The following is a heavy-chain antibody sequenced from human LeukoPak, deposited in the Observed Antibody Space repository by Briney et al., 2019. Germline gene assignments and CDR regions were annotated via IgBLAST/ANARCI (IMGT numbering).Heavy chain of an antibody. D-gene: IGHD3-22*01. CDR1: GITLSNYG. V-gene: IGHV3-23*01. J-gene: IGHJ4*02. CDR3: AKRGVVIRVILVGFHKEAYYFDS. CDR2: IIDSGGST. Sequence: GGSLRLSCAVSGITLSNYGMSWVRQAPGKVLEWVAGIIDSGGSTNYADSVKGRFTISRDNPKNTLYLQMNSLRAEDTAVYFCAKRGVVIRVILVGFHKEAYYFDSWGQGALVTVSS.